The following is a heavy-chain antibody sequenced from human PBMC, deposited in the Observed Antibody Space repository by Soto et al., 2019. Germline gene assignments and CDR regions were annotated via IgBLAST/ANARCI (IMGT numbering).Heavy chain of an antibody. D-gene: IGHD2-2*01. CDR3: DTGLPHANRGLDF. CDR2: IKSRTENETT. CDR1: GFTCSDLW. V-gene: IGHV3-15*01. Sequence: GAGGFTCSDLWWSWVSQGTVKGLEWLGRIKSRTENETTDYASPARGRFIISRDDSKNMLYLQLNSLKSEDTGVYYGDTGLPHANRGLDFWGQGTPVTVSS. J-gene: IGHJ4*02.